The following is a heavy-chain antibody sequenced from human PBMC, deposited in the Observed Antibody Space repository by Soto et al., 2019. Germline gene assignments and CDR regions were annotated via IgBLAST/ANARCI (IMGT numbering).Heavy chain of an antibody. CDR2: IYYSGST. D-gene: IGHD2-2*02. Sequence: SETLSLTCTVSGGSISSYYWSWIRQPPGKGLEWIGYIYYSGSTNYNPSLKSRVTISVDTSKNQFSLKLSSVTAADTAVYYCASCPYPGYYYYYMDVWGKGTTVTVSS. V-gene: IGHV4-59*01. J-gene: IGHJ6*03. CDR3: ASCPYPGYYYYYMDV. CDR1: GGSISSYY.